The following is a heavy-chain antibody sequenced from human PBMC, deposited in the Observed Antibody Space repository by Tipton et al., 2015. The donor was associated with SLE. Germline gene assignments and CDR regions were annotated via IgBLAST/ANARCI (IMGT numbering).Heavy chain of an antibody. CDR3: AKHSLYDFHFDY. CDR2: ISTSGGST. J-gene: IGHJ4*02. D-gene: IGHD5/OR15-5a*01. V-gene: IGHV3-23*01. Sequence: TLSLTCTVSGGSISSSSYYWGWIRQPPGKGLEWVSGISTSGGSTDYADSVKGRFTISRDNSKNTLYLHMNSLRAEDTAVYSCAKHSLYDFHFDYWGQGTLVTVSS. CDR1: GGSISSSSYY.